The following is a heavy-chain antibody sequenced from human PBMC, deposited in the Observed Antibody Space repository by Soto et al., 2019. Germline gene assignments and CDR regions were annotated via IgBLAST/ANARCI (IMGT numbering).Heavy chain of an antibody. D-gene: IGHD3-3*01. V-gene: IGHV3-64D*08. CDR1: GFTFSTYS. CDR2: IASNGGST. J-gene: IGHJ4*02. Sequence: GGSLRLSCSASGFTFSTYSMHWVRQAPGKGLEYIAKIASNGGSTYYADSVKGRFTISRDNSKNTLYLQMSSLRPDDTAVYYCFYDFWSGYSDFDFWGQGTLVTVSS. CDR3: FYDFWSGYSDFDF.